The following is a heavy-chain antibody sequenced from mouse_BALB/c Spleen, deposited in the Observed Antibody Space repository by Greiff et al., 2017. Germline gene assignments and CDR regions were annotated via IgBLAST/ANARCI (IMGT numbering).Heavy chain of an antibody. V-gene: IGHV1-12*01. CDR2: IYPGNGDT. CDR1: GYTFTSYN. Sequence: QVQLQQPGAELVKPGASVKMSCTASGYTFTSYNMHWVKQTPGQGLEWIGAIYPGNGDTSYNQKFKGKATLTADKSSSTAYMQLSSLTSEDSAVYYCARSDGYSVWFAYWGQGTLVTVSA. CDR3: ARSDGYSVWFAY. J-gene: IGHJ3*01. D-gene: IGHD2-3*01.